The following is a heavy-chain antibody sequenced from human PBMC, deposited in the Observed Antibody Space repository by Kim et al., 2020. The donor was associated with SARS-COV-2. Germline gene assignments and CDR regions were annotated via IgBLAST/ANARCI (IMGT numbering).Heavy chain of an antibody. V-gene: IGHV5-51*01. CDR2: IYPGDSDT. CDR1: GYSFTSYW. Sequence: GESLKISCKGSGYSFTSYWIGWVRQMPGKGLEWMGIIYPGDSDTRYSPSFQGQVTISADKSISTAYLQWSSLKASDTAMYYCARLGAMDDSSGYYSTDAFDIWGQATMVTVSS. D-gene: IGHD3-22*01. J-gene: IGHJ3*02. CDR3: ARLGAMDDSSGYYSTDAFDI.